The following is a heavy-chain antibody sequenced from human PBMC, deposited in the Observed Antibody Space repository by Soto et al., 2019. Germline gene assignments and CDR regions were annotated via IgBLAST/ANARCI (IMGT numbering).Heavy chain of an antibody. CDR1: GGSISSYY. CDR3: ARGSSRGYGDYSDAFDI. CDR2: IYYSEST. J-gene: IGHJ3*02. Sequence: TSETLSLTCTVSGGSISSYYWSWIRQPPGKGLEWIGYIYYSESTNYNPSLKSRVTISVDTSKNQFSLKLSSVTAADTAVYYCARGSSRGYGDYSDAFDIWGQGTMVPVSS. D-gene: IGHD4-17*01. V-gene: IGHV4-59*01.